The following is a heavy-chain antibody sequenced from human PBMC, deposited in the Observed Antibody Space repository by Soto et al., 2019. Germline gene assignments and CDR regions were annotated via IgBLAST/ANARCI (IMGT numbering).Heavy chain of an antibody. J-gene: IGHJ4*02. CDR2: VYNNETF. Sequence: PSETLSLTCSVSGASVSSGSFYWSCIRQPPGKGLEWIGFVYNNETFNYNPSLKSRVTLSVDTSKHQFSLKLSSVTAADTAVYYCARVPLRYSSSHNFDSWGQGALVTVSS. D-gene: IGHD6-19*01. V-gene: IGHV4-61*01. CDR1: GASVSSGSFY. CDR3: ARVPLRYSSSHNFDS.